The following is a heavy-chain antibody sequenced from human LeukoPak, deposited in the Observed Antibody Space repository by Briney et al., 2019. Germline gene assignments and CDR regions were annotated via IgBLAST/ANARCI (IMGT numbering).Heavy chain of an antibody. CDR3: ARDNGAGDYGMDV. V-gene: IGHV3-7*01. D-gene: IGHD2-8*01. CDR2: IKQDGSEK. J-gene: IGHJ6*02. CDR1: GFNLSSYW. Sequence: GSLRLSCAASGFNLSSYWLSWVRQAPGEGLEWVANIKQDGSEKYYVDSVKGRFTISRDNAKNSLYLQMNSLRAEGSAVYYCARDNGAGDYGMDVWGQGTTVTVSS.